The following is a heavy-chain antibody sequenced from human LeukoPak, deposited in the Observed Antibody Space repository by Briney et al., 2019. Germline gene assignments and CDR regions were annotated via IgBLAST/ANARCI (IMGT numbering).Heavy chain of an antibody. V-gene: IGHV4-59*01. Sequence: SETLSLTCTVSGASIRTYYWNWIRQPPGKGLEWIGYIYDSGTTNYNPSLKSRVTISADTSKNQFSLKLSSVTAADTAVYYCARRAHWENYFDSWGQGTLVTVSS. CDR1: GASIRTYY. CDR2: IYDSGTT. J-gene: IGHJ4*02. CDR3: ARRAHWENYFDS. D-gene: IGHD1-26*01.